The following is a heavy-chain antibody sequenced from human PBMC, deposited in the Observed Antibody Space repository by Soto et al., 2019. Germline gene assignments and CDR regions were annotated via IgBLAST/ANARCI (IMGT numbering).Heavy chain of an antibody. D-gene: IGHD1-26*01. J-gene: IGHJ6*02. CDR2: ISGSGGST. CDR3: AKTPPFNSGSSVQYYYYGMDV. CDR1: GFTFSSYA. V-gene: IGHV3-23*01. Sequence: GGSLRLSCAASGFTFSSYAMSWVRQAPGKGLEWVSAISGSGGSTYYADSVKGRFTISRDNSKNTLYLQMNSLRAEDTAVYYCAKTPPFNSGSSVQYYYYGMDVWGQGTKVTVSS.